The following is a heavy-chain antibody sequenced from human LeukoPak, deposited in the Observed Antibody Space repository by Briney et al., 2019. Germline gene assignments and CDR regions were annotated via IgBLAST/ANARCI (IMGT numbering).Heavy chain of an antibody. CDR1: GFTFSSYE. D-gene: IGHD6-19*01. CDR2: ISSSGSTI. CDR3: AREGIAVAGTGFFDY. Sequence: PGGSLRLSCAASGFTFSSYEMNWVRQAPGKGLEWVSYISSSGSTIYYADSVKGRFTISRDNAKNSLYLQMNSLRAEDTAVYYCAREGIAVAGTGFFDYWGQGTLVTVSS. J-gene: IGHJ4*02. V-gene: IGHV3-48*03.